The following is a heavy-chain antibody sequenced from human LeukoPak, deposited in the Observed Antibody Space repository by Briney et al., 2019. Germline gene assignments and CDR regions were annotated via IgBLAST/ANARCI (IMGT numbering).Heavy chain of an antibody. CDR3: ARQDYCSSTSCMGYYFDY. CDR1: GFTFSSYS. V-gene: IGHV3-21*01. J-gene: IGHJ4*02. Sequence: GGSLRLSCAASGFTFSSYSMNWVRQAPGKGLEWVSSISSSSSYIYYADSVKGRFTISRDNAKNSLYLQMNSLRAEDTAVYYCARQDYCSSTSCMGYYFDYWGQGTLVTVSS. CDR2: ISSSSSYI. D-gene: IGHD2-2*01.